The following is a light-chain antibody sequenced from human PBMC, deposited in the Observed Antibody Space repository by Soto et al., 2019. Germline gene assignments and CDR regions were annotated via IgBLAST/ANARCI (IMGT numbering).Light chain of an antibody. V-gene: IGLV2-14*01. CDR1: SSDAGGYNY. Sequence: QSVLTQPASVSGSPGQSITISCTATSSDAGGYNYVSWYQQYPDKAPKLMIYEVSNRPSGVSDRFSGSKSGNTASLTISGLQAEDEADYDCCSFTSTSTWVFGGGTQLTVL. J-gene: IGLJ3*02. CDR2: EVS. CDR3: CSFTSTSTWV.